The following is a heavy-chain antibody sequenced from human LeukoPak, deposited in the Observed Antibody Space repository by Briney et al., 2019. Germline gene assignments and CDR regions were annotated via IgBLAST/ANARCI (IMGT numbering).Heavy chain of an antibody. J-gene: IGHJ4*02. CDR2: INHSGST. V-gene: IGHV4-34*01. Sequence: SETLSLTCAVYGGSFSGYYWSWIRQPPGKGLEWIGEINHSGSTNYNHSLKSRVTISVDTSKNQFSLKLSSVTAADTAVYYCARDVNRLEYWGQGTLVTVSS. CDR3: ARDVNRLEY. D-gene: IGHD3-16*01. CDR1: GGSFSGYY.